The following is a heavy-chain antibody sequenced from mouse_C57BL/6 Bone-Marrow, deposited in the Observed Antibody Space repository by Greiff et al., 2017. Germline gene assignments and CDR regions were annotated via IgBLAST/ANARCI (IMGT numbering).Heavy chain of an antibody. CDR2: ISYDGSN. D-gene: IGHD1-1*01. CDR3: ARDGVTTVVADWYFDV. V-gene: IGHV3-6*01. Sequence: EVKLQESGPGLVKPSQSLSLTCPVTGYSITSGYYWNWIRQFPGNKLEWMGYISYDGSNNYNPSLKNRISITRDTSKDQFFLKLNSVTTEDTATYYCARDGVTTVVADWYFDVWGTGTTVTVSS. J-gene: IGHJ1*03. CDR1: GYSITSGYY.